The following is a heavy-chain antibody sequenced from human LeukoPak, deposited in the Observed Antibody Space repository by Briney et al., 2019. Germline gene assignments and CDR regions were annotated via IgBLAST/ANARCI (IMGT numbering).Heavy chain of an antibody. CDR2: IYSGGAT. J-gene: IGHJ6*02. D-gene: IGHD1-7*01. CDR1: GFTVSSKY. CDR3: AGDSGRITGTTDYYSFAMDV. Sequence: GGSLRLSCAASGFTVSSKYMSWVRQAPGKGLKWVSIIYSGGATYYADYVKGRFTISRDNSKNTLYLQMNSLRAEDTAVYYCAGDSGRITGTTDYYSFAMDVWGQGTTVTVSS. V-gene: IGHV3-53*01.